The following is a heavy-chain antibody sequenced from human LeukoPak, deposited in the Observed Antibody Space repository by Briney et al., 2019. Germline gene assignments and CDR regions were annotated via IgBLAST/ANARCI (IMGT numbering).Heavy chain of an antibody. CDR3: ARGARYYCSSTSCYFDY. CDR1: GYSISSGYY. J-gene: IGHJ4*02. D-gene: IGHD2-2*01. Sequence: SETLSLTCIVSGYSISSGYYWGWIRQPPGKGLEWIGNIYHSGSTYYNPSLKSRVTISVDTSKNQFSLKLSSVTAADTAVYYCARGARYYCSSTSCYFDYWGQGTLVTVSS. CDR2: IYHSGST. V-gene: IGHV4-38-2*02.